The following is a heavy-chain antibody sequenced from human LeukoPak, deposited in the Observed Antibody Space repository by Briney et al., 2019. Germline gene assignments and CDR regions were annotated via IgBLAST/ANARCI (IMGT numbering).Heavy chain of an antibody. V-gene: IGHV3-7*01. CDR2: IKQDGSEK. J-gene: IGHJ4*02. Sequence: GGSLRLSCAASGFTFSSYWMSWVRQAPGKWLEWVANIKQDGSEKYYVDSVKGRFTISRDNAKNSLYLQMNSLRAEDTAVYYCARSYYYGSGAFRYWGQGTLVTVSS. D-gene: IGHD3-10*01. CDR1: GFTFSSYW. CDR3: ARSYYYGSGAFRY.